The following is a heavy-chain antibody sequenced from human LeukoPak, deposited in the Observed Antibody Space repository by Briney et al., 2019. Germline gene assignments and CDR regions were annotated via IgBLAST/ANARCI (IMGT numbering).Heavy chain of an antibody. J-gene: IGHJ1*01. CDR1: GYTFTSYG. Sequence: VASVKVSCKASGYTFTSYGISWVRQAPGQGLEWMGRISAYNGNTNYAQKLQGRVTMTTDTSTSTAYMELRSLRSDDTAVYYCARDLSGYDYSHWGQGTLVTVSS. V-gene: IGHV1-18*01. CDR2: ISAYNGNT. D-gene: IGHD4-11*01. CDR3: ARDLSGYDYSH.